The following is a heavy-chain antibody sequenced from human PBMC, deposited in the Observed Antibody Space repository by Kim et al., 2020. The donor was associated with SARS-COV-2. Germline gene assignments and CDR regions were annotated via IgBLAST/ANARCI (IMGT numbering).Heavy chain of an antibody. D-gene: IGHD3-10*01. CDR1: GFTFSSYA. V-gene: IGHV3-23*01. CDR2: ISGSGGST. CDR3: AKIDGSGSYYYYFQH. J-gene: IGHJ1*01. Sequence: GGSLRLSCAASGFTFSSYAMSWVRQAPGKGLEWVSAISGSGGSTYYADSVKGRFTISRDNSKNTLYLQMNSLRAEDTAVYYCAKIDGSGSYYYYFQHWGQGTLVTVSS.